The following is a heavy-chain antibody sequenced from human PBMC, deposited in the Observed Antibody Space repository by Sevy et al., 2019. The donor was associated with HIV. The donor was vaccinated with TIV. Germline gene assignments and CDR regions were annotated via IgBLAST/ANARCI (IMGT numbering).Heavy chain of an antibody. D-gene: IGHD3-3*01. CDR2: ISGSGGST. V-gene: IGHV3-23*01. J-gene: IGHJ4*02. CDR1: GFTFSSYA. Sequence: GGSLRLSCAASGFTFSSYAMSWVRQAPGKGLEWVSAISGSGGSTYYADSVKGRFTISRANSTNTLDLQMDSLRAEDTAVYYCAKDPDYITMFGVVNTAIFDYGGQGTLVTVSS. CDR3: AKDPDYITMFGVVNTAIFDY.